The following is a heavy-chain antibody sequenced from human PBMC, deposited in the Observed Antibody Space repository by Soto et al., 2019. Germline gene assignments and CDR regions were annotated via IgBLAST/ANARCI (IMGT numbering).Heavy chain of an antibody. CDR3: ARVIAVAGREGYYYYYGMDV. V-gene: IGHV1-69*13. J-gene: IGHJ6*02. CDR2: IIPIFGTA. CDR1: GGTFGSYA. Sequence: SVKVSCKASGGTFGSYAISWVRQAPGQGLEWMGGIIPIFGTANYAQKFQGRVTITADESTSTAYMELSSLRSEDTAVYYCARVIAVAGREGYYYYYGMDVWGQGTTVTVSS. D-gene: IGHD6-19*01.